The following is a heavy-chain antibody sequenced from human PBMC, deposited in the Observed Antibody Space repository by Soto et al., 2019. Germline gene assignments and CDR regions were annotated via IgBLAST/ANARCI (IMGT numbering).Heavy chain of an antibody. Sequence: SETLSLTCTVSGGSISSSSYYWGWIRQPPGKGLEWIGSINYSGSTYYNPSLKSRVTISVDTSKNQFSLKLSSVTAAFTAVYYCALSITILSKFDYWGQGTLVTVSS. J-gene: IGHJ4*02. CDR2: INYSGST. D-gene: IGHD3-3*01. V-gene: IGHV4-39*01. CDR3: ALSITILSKFDY. CDR1: GGSISSSSYY.